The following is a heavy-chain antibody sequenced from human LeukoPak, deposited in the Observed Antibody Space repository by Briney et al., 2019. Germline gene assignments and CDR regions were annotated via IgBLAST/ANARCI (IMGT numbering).Heavy chain of an antibody. D-gene: IGHD1-26*01. CDR2: ISWNGGSI. CDR1: GFTFDDYA. Sequence: GGSLRLSCAASGFTFDDYAMHWVRQAPGKGLEWVSGISWNGGSIGYVDSVKGRFTISRDNAKNSLYLQMNSLRAEDTALYYCAKGGNYFDYWGQGTLVTVSS. CDR3: AKGGNYFDY. V-gene: IGHV3-9*01. J-gene: IGHJ4*02.